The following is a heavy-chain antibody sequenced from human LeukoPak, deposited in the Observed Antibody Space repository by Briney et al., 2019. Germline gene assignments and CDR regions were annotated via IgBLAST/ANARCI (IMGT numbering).Heavy chain of an antibody. CDR1: GGSISSYY. V-gene: IGHV4-59*01. D-gene: IGHD3-10*01. CDR3: ARGLWFGELSD. CDR2: IYYSGST. J-gene: IGHJ4*02. Sequence: SETLSLTCTVSGGSISSYYWSWIRQPPGKGLEWIGYIYYSGSTNYNPSLKSRVTISVDTSKNQFSLKLSSVTAADTAVYYCARGLWFGELSDWGQGTLVTVSS.